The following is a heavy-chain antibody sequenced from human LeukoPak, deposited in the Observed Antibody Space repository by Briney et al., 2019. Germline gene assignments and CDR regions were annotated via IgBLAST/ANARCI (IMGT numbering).Heavy chain of an antibody. J-gene: IGHJ4*02. CDR3: ARTNPWELKYYFDY. V-gene: IGHV4-38-2*02. D-gene: IGHD1-7*01. CDR2: IYHSGIT. CDR1: DYSTSSGHY. Sequence: SETLSLTCTVSDYSTSSGHYWGWIRQPPGKGLEWIGSIYHSGITNYNPSLKSRVTISVDTSKNQFSLKLSSVTAADTAVYYCARTNPWELKYYFDYWGQGTLVTVSS.